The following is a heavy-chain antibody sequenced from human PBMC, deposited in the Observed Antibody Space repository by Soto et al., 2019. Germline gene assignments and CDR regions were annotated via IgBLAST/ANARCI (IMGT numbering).Heavy chain of an antibody. J-gene: IGHJ4*02. CDR3: AREEFEDGRGHFDY. CDR1: GFTFSTSV. Sequence: QVQLVESGGGVVQPGGSLRLSCAASGFTFSTSVMHWVRQAPGKGLEWMAIISYGGVNKYYADSVKGRFTISRDISESTLYLQMNSRSTEDTAVYYCAREEFEDGRGHFDYWGQGTLVSVSS. CDR2: ISYGGVNK. V-gene: IGHV3-30-3*01. D-gene: IGHD3-22*01.